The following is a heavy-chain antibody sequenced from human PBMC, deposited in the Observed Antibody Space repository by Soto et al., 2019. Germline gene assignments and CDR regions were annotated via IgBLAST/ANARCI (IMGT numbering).Heavy chain of an antibody. CDR2: IYFTGNT. Sequence: SETLSLTCTVSGGSVSSGSYFLSWMRQAPGKGLEWIGHIYFTGNTNYNPSLKSRVTMSVDTSKHQFSLNLSSVTAAGTAVYCARLGVRARGGPFDPRGPGTLVTVSS. CDR3: ARLGVRARGGPFDP. J-gene: IGHJ5*02. CDR1: GGSVSSGSYF. D-gene: IGHD3-16*01. V-gene: IGHV4-61*01.